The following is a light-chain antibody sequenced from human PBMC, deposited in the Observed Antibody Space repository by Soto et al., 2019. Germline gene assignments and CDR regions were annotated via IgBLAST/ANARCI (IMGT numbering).Light chain of an antibody. CDR3: AAWDDSLNGRYV. CDR1: SSHIGSNT. V-gene: IGLV1-44*01. CDR2: SNN. Sequence: QSVLTQPPSASGTPGQRVTISCSGSSSHIGSNTVNWYQQLPGTAPKLLIYSNNQRPSGVPDRFSGSKSGTSASLAISGLQSEDEADYYCAAWDDSLNGRYVFGTGTKVPS. J-gene: IGLJ1*01.